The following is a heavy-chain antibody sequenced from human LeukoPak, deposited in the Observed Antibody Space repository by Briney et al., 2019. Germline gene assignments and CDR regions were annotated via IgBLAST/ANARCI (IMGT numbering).Heavy chain of an antibody. CDR3: ARATRGWFDP. CDR2: IKQDGSEK. V-gene: IGHV3-7*01. CDR1: GFTFRSYW. J-gene: IGHJ5*02. Sequence: GGSLRLSCAASGFTFRSYWMSWVRQAPGKGLEWVANIKQDGSEKYYVDSVKGRFTISRDNAKNSLYLQMNSLRAEDTAVYYCARATRGWFDPWGQGTLVTVSS.